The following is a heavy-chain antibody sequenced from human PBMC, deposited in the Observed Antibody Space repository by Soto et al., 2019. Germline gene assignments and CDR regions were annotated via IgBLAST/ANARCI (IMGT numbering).Heavy chain of an antibody. CDR2: FEPDNGET. V-gene: IGHV1-24*01. CDR3: ATSSHWYGYFHH. CDR1: GDTLSGLS. D-gene: IGHD6-13*01. J-gene: IGHJ1*01. Sequence: ASVKVSCKVSGDTLSGLSMHWVRQAPGKGLECLGGFEPDNGETIYAQAFQGRVTMTEDTATDTAYLELSSLRSEDTAVYYCATSSHWYGYFHHWGKGTMVTVSS.